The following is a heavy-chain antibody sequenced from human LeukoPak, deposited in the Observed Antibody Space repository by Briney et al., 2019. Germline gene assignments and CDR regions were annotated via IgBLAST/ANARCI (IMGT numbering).Heavy chain of an antibody. CDR2: IYYSGST. D-gene: IGHD5-12*01. Sequence: SEALSLTCTVSGGSINSYYWSWIRQPPGKGLEYIGYIYYSGSTDYNPSLKSRVTISVDTSKNRFSLNLSSVTAADTAVYYCARHSGRLGPFDYWGQGTLVTVSS. CDR1: GGSINSYY. V-gene: IGHV4-59*08. CDR3: ARHSGRLGPFDY. J-gene: IGHJ4*02.